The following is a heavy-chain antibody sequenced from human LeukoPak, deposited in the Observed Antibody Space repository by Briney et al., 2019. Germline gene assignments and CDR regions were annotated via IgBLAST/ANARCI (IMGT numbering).Heavy chain of an antibody. V-gene: IGHV4-61*02. J-gene: IGHJ4*02. CDR3: AKHTSITYAHFDY. D-gene: IGHD2-2*01. Sequence: SQTLSLTCTVSGGSISSGSYYWSWIRQPAGKALAWIGRIYTSGSTNYNPSLKSRVTISVDTSKNQFSLKLSSVTAADTAVYYCAKHTSITYAHFDYWGQGTLVTVSS. CDR1: GGSISSGSYY. CDR2: IYTSGST.